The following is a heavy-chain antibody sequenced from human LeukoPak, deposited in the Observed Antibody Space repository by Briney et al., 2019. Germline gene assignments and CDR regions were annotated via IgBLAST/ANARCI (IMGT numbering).Heavy chain of an antibody. J-gene: IGHJ4*02. CDR3: AKLPPSSGWDY. CDR1: GFTFSSYG. D-gene: IGHD3-22*01. V-gene: IGHV3-33*06. Sequence: GRSLRLSCAASGFTFSSYGMHWVRQAPGKGLEWVAVIWYDGSNKYYADSVKGRFTISRDNSKNTLYLQMNSLRAEDTAVYYCAKLPPSSGWDYWGQGTLVTVSS. CDR2: IWYDGSNK.